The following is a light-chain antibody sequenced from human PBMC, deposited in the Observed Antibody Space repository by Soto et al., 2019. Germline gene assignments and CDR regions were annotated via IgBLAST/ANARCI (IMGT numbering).Light chain of an antibody. V-gene: IGKV3-20*01. CDR2: GAS. CDR3: QQYDSSPRT. J-gene: IGKJ1*01. Sequence: EIVLTQSPRTLSLSPGERATLSCRASQSLRSTSLAWYQQKPGQAPRLLISGASIRAADIPDRFSGSGSGTDFTLTIGRLEPEDLAVYYCQQYDSSPRTFGQGTKVDIK. CDR1: QSLRSTS.